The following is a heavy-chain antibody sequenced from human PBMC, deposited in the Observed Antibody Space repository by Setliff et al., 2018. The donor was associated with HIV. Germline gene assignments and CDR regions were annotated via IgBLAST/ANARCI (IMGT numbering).Heavy chain of an antibody. J-gene: IGHJ4*02. CDR1: GDSIKDYY. Sequence: SETLSLTCNVSGDSIKDYYWSWIRQPPGKGLEWLGYMSFIANSNYNPSLKNRITISIDTSKNQLSLRLKSVTAADAAIYYCARGAGAFGAKLDSWGQGSLVTVSS. CDR3: ARGAGAFGAKLDS. D-gene: IGHD3-10*01. CDR2: MSFIANS. V-gene: IGHV4-59*01.